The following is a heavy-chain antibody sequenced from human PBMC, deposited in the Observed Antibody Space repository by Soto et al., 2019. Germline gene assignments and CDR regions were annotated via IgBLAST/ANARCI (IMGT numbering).Heavy chain of an antibody. CDR1: GFTFSSYG. J-gene: IGHJ4*02. V-gene: IGHV3-30*18. D-gene: IGHD2-15*01. Sequence: GGSLRLSCAASGFTFSSYGMHWVRQAPGKGLEWVAVISYDGSNKYYADSVKGRFTISRDNSKNTLYLQMNSLRAEDTAVYYCAKDRGEVVGGAATAGYFDYWGQGTLVTVSS. CDR3: AKDRGEVVGGAATAGYFDY. CDR2: ISYDGSNK.